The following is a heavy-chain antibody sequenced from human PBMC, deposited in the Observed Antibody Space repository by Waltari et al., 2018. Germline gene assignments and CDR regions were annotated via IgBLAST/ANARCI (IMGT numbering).Heavy chain of an antibody. CDR1: GDSISSSSYY. CDR2: IYYSGIT. J-gene: IGHJ4*02. V-gene: IGHV4-39*01. Sequence: QLQLQESGPGPVKPSETLSLTCTVSGDSISSSSYYWGWIRQPPGKGLEWIGSIYYSGITYNNPSLKRRVTISVDTSKNQFSRKLSSVTAADTAVYYCASTDRGAYYFDYWGQGTLVTVSS. CDR3: ASTDRGAYYFDY. D-gene: IGHD3-16*01.